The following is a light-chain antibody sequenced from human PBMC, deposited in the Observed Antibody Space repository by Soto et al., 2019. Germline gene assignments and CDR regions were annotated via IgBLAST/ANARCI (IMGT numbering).Light chain of an antibody. CDR3: QRYDYLPLS. J-gene: IGKJ4*01. CDR1: QDIMKY. V-gene: IGKV1-33*01. Sequence: DIQLTQSPSSLSASVGDRVTITCQASQDIMKYLNWYQQKAGKAPKLLIYDVSNLQSGVPSRFSGSGSGTEFILTISSLQPEDVATYYCQRYDYLPLSFGGGTKVDLK. CDR2: DVS.